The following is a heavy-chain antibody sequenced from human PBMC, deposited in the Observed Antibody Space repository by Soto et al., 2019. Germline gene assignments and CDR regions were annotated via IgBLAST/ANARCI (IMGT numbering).Heavy chain of an antibody. Sequence: GGSLRLSCAASGFTVSSNYMSWVRQAPGKGLEWVSVIYSGGSTYYADSVKGRFTISRDNSKNTLYLQMNSLRAEDTAVYYCARGDFWSGYYPYYYYGMDVWGQGTTVTVSS. CDR2: IYSGGST. CDR3: ARGDFWSGYYPYYYYGMDV. CDR1: GFTVSSNY. J-gene: IGHJ6*02. D-gene: IGHD3-3*01. V-gene: IGHV3-53*01.